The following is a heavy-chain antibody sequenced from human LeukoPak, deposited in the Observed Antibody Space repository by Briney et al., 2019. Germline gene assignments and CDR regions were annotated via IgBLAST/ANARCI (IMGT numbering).Heavy chain of an antibody. V-gene: IGHV3-7*01. J-gene: IGHJ5*02. CDR2: TKPDGSET. CDR1: GFIFTSFW. Sequence: PGGSLRLSCAASGFIFTSFWMSWVRQAPGKGLEWLANTKPDGSETHYVDSVKGRFTVPRDNAKNSLYLQVDSLRADDTAVYYCARYSSSSSVVALGQGALVTVSS. CDR3: ARYSSSSSVVA. D-gene: IGHD6-13*01.